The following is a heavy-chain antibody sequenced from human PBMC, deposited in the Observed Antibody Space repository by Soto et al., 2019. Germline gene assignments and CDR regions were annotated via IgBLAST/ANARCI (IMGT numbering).Heavy chain of an antibody. D-gene: IGHD3-9*01. CDR3: ARDGPHDILTHPVRF. V-gene: IGHV3-21*01. J-gene: IGHJ4*02. Sequence: PGGSLRLSCAASGFTFSSYGMNWVRQAPGKGLEWVSSISSSSSYIYYADSVKGRFTISRDNAKNSLYLQMNSLRAEDTAVYYCARDGPHDILTHPVRFWGQGTLLTVSS. CDR2: ISSSSSYI. CDR1: GFTFSSYG.